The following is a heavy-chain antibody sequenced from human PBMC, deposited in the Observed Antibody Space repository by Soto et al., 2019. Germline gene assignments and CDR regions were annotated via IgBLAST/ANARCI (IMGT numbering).Heavy chain of an antibody. CDR1: GGCIRSGGHC. CDR2: IYYSGST. V-gene: IGHV4-31*03. J-gene: IGHJ5*02. CDR3: ARDREGLFDP. Sequence: SQTQSLSSTVSGGCIRSGGHCWSWIRQHPGKGLEWIGYIYYSGSTYYNPSLKSRVTISVDTSKNQFSLKLSSVTAADTAVYYCARDREGLFDPWGQGTLVTVSS.